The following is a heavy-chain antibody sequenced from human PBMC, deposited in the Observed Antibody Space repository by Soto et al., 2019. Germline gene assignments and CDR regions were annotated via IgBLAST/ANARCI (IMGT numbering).Heavy chain of an antibody. CDR3: ARARRQLIRYYYYMDV. V-gene: IGHV3-7*01. D-gene: IGHD6-6*01. CDR2: IKQDGSEK. CDR1: GFTFSSYW. J-gene: IGHJ6*03. Sequence: GGSLRLSCAASGFTFSSYWMSWVRQAPGKGLEWVANIKQDGSEKYYVDSVKGRFTISRDNAKNSLYLQMNSLRAEDTAVYYCARARRQLIRYYYYMDVWGKGTTVTVSS.